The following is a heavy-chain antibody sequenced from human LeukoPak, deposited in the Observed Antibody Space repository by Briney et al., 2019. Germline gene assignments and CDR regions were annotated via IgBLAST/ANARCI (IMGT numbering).Heavy chain of an antibody. V-gene: IGHV1-2*02. CDR2: VFPRSGDT. CDR1: GNTFSDYY. J-gene: IGHJ4*02. D-gene: IGHD3-10*01. Sequence: ASVKVSCKAFGNTFSDYYIHWVRQAPGEGLEWVGWVFPRSGDTYYSQRFHGRVAMTTDTSVNTAYMELSRLKSDDTGVYFCASLLWFGEKYFDYWGQGTLVTVSS. CDR3: ASLLWFGEKYFDY.